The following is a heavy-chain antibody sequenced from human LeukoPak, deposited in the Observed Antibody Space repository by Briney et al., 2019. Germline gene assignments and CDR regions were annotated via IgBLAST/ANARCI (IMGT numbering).Heavy chain of an antibody. D-gene: IGHD2-2*02. Sequence: GGSLRLSCAASGFIFSGSSIHWVRQASGKWLEWVGRIRSKPNNYATAYAASVKGRFTISRDDSKNTAYLQMNSLKTEDTAVYYCTRSGDCSSTNCYTSENVDVWGKGTTVTVSS. CDR2: IRSKPNNYAT. CDR3: TRSGDCSSTNCYTSENVDV. V-gene: IGHV3-73*01. J-gene: IGHJ6*04. CDR1: GFIFSGSS.